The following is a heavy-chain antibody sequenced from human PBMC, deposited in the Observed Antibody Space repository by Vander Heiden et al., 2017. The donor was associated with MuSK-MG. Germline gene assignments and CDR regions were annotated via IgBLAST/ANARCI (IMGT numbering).Heavy chain of an antibody. J-gene: IGHJ5*02. V-gene: IGHV1-69*02. CDR1: GGTYNTYS. D-gene: IGHD5-12*01. CDR3: TSGGNSP. Sequence: QVQLVQSRAEVKKPGSSVKVSCQAAGGTYNTYSINWVRQAPGQGLEWMGRIIPNREIPTYAQNFQGRVTITAGKSTMTGYLELGSLRSHHTPMDDCTSGGNSPWAQGTLFAVS. CDR2: IIPNREIP.